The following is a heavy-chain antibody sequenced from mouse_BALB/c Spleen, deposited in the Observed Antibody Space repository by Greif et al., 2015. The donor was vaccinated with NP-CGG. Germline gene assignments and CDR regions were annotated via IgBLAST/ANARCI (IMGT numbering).Heavy chain of an antibody. D-gene: IGHD1-1*02. CDR3: ARVGNYFDY. Sequence: EVKLMESEGGLVQPGGSLKLSCAASGFTFSSYGMSWVRQTPDKRLELVATINSNGGSTYYPDSVKGRFTISRDNAKNTLYLQMSSLKSEDTAMYYCARVGNYFDYWGQGTTLTVSS. CDR1: GFTFSSYG. V-gene: IGHV5-6-3*01. CDR2: INSNGGST. J-gene: IGHJ2*01.